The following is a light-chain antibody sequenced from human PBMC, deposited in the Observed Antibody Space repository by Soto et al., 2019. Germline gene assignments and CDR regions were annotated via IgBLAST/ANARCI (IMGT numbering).Light chain of an antibody. Sequence: QSVLTQPPSASGTPGQRVTISCSGSSSNIGSNTVNWYQQLPGTAPKLLIYNNNQRPSGVPDRFSGSKSGTSASLAISGLQSEDGADYYCAAWDDSLNALVFGTGTKLTVL. CDR1: SSNIGSNT. V-gene: IGLV1-44*01. CDR3: AAWDDSLNALV. J-gene: IGLJ1*01. CDR2: NNN.